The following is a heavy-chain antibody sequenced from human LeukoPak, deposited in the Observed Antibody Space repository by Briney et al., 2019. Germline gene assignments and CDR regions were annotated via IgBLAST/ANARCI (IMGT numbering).Heavy chain of an antibody. D-gene: IGHD3-10*01. V-gene: IGHV3-33*08. Sequence: PGGSLRLSCAVSGFTFSNYGMHWVRQAPGKGLEWVALIWFDGNKKDYVDSVKGRFTISGDNSKKTLYLQMNSLRAEDTALYYCARAYYHASGGAFGMDVWGQGTTVTVSS. CDR1: GFTFSNYG. J-gene: IGHJ6*02. CDR3: ARAYYHASGGAFGMDV. CDR2: IWFDGNKK.